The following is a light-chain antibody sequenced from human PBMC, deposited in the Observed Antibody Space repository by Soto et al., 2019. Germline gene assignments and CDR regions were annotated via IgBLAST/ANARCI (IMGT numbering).Light chain of an antibody. CDR3: QQRSNWPPVGWT. CDR1: QSVSSY. CDR2: DAS. J-gene: IGKJ1*01. V-gene: IGKV3-11*01. Sequence: EIVLTQSPATLSLSPGERATLSCRASQSVSSYLAWYQQKPGQAPRLLIYDASNRATGIPARFSGSGSGTDFTLTISILEPEDFAVYYCQQRSNWPPVGWTFGQGTKVEIK.